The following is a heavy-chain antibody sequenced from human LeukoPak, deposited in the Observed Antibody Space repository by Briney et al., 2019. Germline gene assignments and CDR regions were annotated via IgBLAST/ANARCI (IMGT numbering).Heavy chain of an antibody. CDR3: ARSIAVAGGLDY. D-gene: IGHD6-19*01. V-gene: IGHV3-21*01. CDR1: GFTSSSFS. J-gene: IGHJ4*02. CDR2: ISSSISYI. Sequence: GGSLRLSCAASGFTSSSFSMNWVRQAPGQGLEWVSSISSSISYIYYTDSVKGRFTISRDNAKNSLYVQMNSLRAEDTAVYYCARSIAVAGGLDYWGQGTLVTVSS.